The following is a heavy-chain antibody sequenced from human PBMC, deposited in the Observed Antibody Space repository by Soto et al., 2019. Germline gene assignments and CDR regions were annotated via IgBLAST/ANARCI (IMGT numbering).Heavy chain of an antibody. CDR2: ISYDGSNK. J-gene: IGHJ4*02. Sequence: GGSLRLSCAASGFTFSSYGMHWVRQAPGKGLEWVAVISYDGSNKYYADSVKGRFTISRDNSKNTLYLQMNSLRAEDTAVYYCAKDTYYYGSGSYPMPLDYWGQGTLVTV. CDR1: GFTFSSYG. V-gene: IGHV3-30*18. D-gene: IGHD3-10*01. CDR3: AKDTYYYGSGSYPMPLDY.